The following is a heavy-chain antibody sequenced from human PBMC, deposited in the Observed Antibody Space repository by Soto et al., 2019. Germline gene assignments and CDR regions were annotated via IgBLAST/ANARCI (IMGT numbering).Heavy chain of an antibody. Sequence: ASVKVSCKASGYTFTSYGISWVRQAPGQGLEWMGWISAYNGNTNYAQKLQGRVTMTTDTSTSTAYMELRSLRSDDTAVYYCARLMYYDILTADYYYYYYMDVWGKGTTVTVSS. CDR3: ARLMYYDILTADYYYYYYMDV. J-gene: IGHJ6*03. CDR2: ISAYNGNT. D-gene: IGHD3-9*01. V-gene: IGHV1-18*01. CDR1: GYTFTSYG.